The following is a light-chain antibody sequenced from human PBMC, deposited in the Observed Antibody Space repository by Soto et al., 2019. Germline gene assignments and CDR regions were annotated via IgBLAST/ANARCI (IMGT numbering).Light chain of an antibody. CDR3: QQYNSYS. J-gene: IGKJ1*01. V-gene: IGKV1-5*01. Sequence: DIQMTQSPSTLSASVGDRVTITCRASQSISSWLAWYQQKPGKAPKVLIYHASNLQSGVPSRFSGSGSGTELTITISSLQPDDFATYYCQQYNSYSFGQGTKVDIK. CDR1: QSISSW. CDR2: HAS.